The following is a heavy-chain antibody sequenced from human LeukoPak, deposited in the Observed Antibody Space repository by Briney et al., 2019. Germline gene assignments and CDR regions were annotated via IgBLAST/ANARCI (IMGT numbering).Heavy chain of an antibody. Sequence: PGGSLRLSCAASGFTFSIYAMSWVRQAPGKGLEWVSSISSQGELTFYADSVKGRFTVSRDNSENTLYLQMNILRAEDTAVYYCAKLATYYYDSSGYYWWGQGTLVTVSS. CDR3: AKLATYYYDSSGYYW. CDR1: GFTFSIYA. V-gene: IGHV3-23*01. CDR2: ISSQGELT. J-gene: IGHJ4*02. D-gene: IGHD3-22*01.